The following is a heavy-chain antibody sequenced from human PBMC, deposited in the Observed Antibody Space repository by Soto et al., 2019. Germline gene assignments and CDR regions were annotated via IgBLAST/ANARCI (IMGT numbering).Heavy chain of an antibody. CDR1: GDSVTSVSDY. J-gene: IGHJ4*02. D-gene: IGHD2-8*01. Sequence: SETLSLTCTVSGDSVTSVSDYWSWIRQPPGKGLEWIGYIHYTGTTSYNPSLKSRVTISLDTSRNQFSLRLTSVTAADTALYYCARLPGNTYGLFDYWGQGALVTVSS. CDR2: IHYTGTT. CDR3: ARLPGNTYGLFDY. V-gene: IGHV4-61*01.